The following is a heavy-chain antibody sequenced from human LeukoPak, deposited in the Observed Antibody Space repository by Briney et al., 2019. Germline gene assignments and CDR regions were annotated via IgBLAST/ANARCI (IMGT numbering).Heavy chain of an antibody. CDR3: ARQFGWFDP. Sequence: SETLSLTCTVSGGSISSYYWSWIRQPPGKGLEWIEYIYYSGSTNYNPSLTSRVTISVDTSKNQFSLKLSSVTAADTAVYYCARQFGWFDPWGQGTLVTVSS. J-gene: IGHJ5*02. CDR2: IYYSGST. CDR1: GGSISSYY. D-gene: IGHD3-16*01. V-gene: IGHV4-59*08.